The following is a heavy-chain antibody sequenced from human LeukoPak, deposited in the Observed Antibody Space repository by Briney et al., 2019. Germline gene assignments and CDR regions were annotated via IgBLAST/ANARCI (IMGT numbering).Heavy chain of an antibody. J-gene: IGHJ3*02. D-gene: IGHD2-2*01. Sequence: GGSLRLSCAASGFTFSSYAMHWVRQAPGKGLEWVAVISYDGSNKYYADSVQGRFTISRDNSKNTLYLQMNSLRAEDTAVYYCARGDIVVVPAASGAFDIWGQGTMVTVSS. CDR2: ISYDGSNK. CDR3: ARGDIVVVPAASGAFDI. V-gene: IGHV3-30*04. CDR1: GFTFSSYA.